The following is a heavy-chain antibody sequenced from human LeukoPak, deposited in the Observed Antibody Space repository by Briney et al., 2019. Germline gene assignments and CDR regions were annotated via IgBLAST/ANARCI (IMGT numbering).Heavy chain of an antibody. Sequence: SETLSHTSTVPGDSPRRDYWCSSRQPPGKGLEWIGYIYYSGSTNYNPSLKSRVTISVDTSKNQFSLKLNSVTAADTAVFYCMRGENNAGGGRNWFAPWSQGTLVTVSS. D-gene: IGHD3-16*01. CDR1: GDSPRRDY. CDR3: MRGENNAGGGRNWFAP. V-gene: IGHV4-59*01. J-gene: IGHJ5*02. CDR2: IYYSGST.